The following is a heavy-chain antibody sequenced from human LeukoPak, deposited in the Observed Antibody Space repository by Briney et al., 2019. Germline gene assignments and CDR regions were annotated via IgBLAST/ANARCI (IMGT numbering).Heavy chain of an antibody. CDR1: GASISSDY. Sequence: SETLSLTCTVSGASISSDYWSWIRQSPGKGLEWIGYIYDSENTDYNPSLKSRVSISMNTSKNQFSLNLSSATDADTAVYCCTGRGRRYFRDWGQGTLVTVSS. CDR2: IYDSENT. J-gene: IGHJ1*01. CDR3: TGRGRRYFRD. V-gene: IGHV4-59*08.